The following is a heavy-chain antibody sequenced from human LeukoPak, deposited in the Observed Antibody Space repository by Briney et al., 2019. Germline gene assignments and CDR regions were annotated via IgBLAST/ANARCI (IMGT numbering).Heavy chain of an antibody. CDR3: ARGGRKWDDYYYYYMDV. Sequence: GGSLRLSCAASGFVFSTYDMHWVRQAPGKGLEWVSFIGSAGDTYYPGSVKGRFTISGENAKNSLFLQMNNLRAGDTAVYYCARGGRKWDDYYYYYMDVWGKGTTVTVSS. CDR1: GFVFSTYD. D-gene: IGHD1-26*01. V-gene: IGHV3-13*01. J-gene: IGHJ6*03. CDR2: IGSAGDT.